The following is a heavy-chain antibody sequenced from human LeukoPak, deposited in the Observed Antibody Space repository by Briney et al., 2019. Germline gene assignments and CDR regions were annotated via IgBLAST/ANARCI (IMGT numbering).Heavy chain of an antibody. CDR3: ARDLAARSLGYYYYYMDV. D-gene: IGHD6-6*01. J-gene: IGHJ6*03. CDR1: GGTFSSYA. V-gene: IGHV1-69*05. Sequence: SVKVSCKASGGTFSSYAISWVRQAPGQGLEWMGRIIPIFGTANYAQKFQGRVTITTDESTSTAYMELSSLRSEDTAVYYCARDLAARSLGYYYYYMDVWGKGTTVTVSS. CDR2: IIPIFGTA.